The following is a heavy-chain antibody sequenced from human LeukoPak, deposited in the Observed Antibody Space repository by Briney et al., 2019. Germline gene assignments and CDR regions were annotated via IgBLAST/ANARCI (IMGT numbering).Heavy chain of an antibody. CDR3: AREIRIAAAGADAFDI. D-gene: IGHD6-13*01. CDR1: GFTFSSYW. V-gene: IGHV3-7*01. Sequence: GGSLRLSCAASGFTFSSYWMSWVRQAPGKGLEWVANIKQDGSEKYYVDSVKGRFTISRDNAKNSLYLQMNSLRAEDTAVYYCAREIRIAAAGADAFDIWGQGTMVTVSS. CDR2: IKQDGSEK. J-gene: IGHJ3*02.